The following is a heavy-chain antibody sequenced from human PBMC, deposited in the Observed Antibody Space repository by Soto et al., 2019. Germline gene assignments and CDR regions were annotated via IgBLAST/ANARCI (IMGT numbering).Heavy chain of an antibody. D-gene: IGHD6-13*01. CDR1: GGTFTSYA. V-gene: IGHV1-69*01. J-gene: IGHJ6*02. CDR3: ASRAAGTSLRMDV. Sequence: QVQLVQSGAEVKKPGSSVKVSCKASGGTFTSYAISWVRQAPGQGLEWLGGIIPIFGTANYAKKFQGRVTITAGESKSTGYMELSSLRFEDTAVYYCASRAAGTSLRMDVWGQGTTVTVSS. CDR2: IIPIFGTA.